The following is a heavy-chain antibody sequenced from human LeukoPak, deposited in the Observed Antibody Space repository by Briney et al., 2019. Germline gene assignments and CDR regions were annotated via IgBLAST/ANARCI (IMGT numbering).Heavy chain of an antibody. J-gene: IGHJ4*02. V-gene: IGHV6-1*01. D-gene: IGHD1-1*01. CDR3: ARGKQLGPFDY. CDR1: GDSFSSNSVT. Sequence: SQTLSLTCAISGDSFSSNSVTWNWIRQSPSRGLEWLGRTYYRSTWYNDYAVSVRGRITVNPDTSKNQFSLQLNSVTPEDTAVYYCARGKQLGPFDYWGQGTLVTVSS. CDR2: TYYRSTWYN.